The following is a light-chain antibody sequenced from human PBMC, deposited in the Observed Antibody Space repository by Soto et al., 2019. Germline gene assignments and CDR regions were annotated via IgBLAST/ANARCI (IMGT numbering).Light chain of an antibody. J-gene: IGKJ1*01. Sequence: ENVLTQSPGTLSLSPGERATLSCRASQSVSSNFLAWYQQKPGQAPRLLIYGASNRATGIPDRFSGSGSGTDFTLTISRLEPEDFAVYYCQQYDSSPLTFGQGTKVEIK. CDR1: QSVSSNF. CDR3: QQYDSSPLT. V-gene: IGKV3-20*01. CDR2: GAS.